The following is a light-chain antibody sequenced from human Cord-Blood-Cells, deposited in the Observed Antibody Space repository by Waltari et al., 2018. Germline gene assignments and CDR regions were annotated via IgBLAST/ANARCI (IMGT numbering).Light chain of an antibody. CDR1: NIGSKS. Sequence: SYVLTQPPSVSVAPGKTARITCGGNNIGSKSVHWYQQKPGQAPVLVIYYDSDRPSGMPGRFSGSNSGNTATLTISRVEAGDEADYYCQVWDSSSDHVVFGGGTKLTVL. J-gene: IGLJ2*01. V-gene: IGLV3-21*04. CDR3: QVWDSSSDHVV. CDR2: YDS.